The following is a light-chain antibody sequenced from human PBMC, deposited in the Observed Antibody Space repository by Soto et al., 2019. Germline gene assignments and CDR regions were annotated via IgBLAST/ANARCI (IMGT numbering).Light chain of an antibody. CDR2: DAS. V-gene: IGKV1-5*01. Sequence: DIQMTQSPSTLSASVGDRVTITCRASQSISSWLAWYQQKPGKAPKLLIYDASSLESGVPSRFSGSGSGTEFTLTISSLQTDDFATYYCQQYNSYVGTFGQGTKVEIK. CDR1: QSISSW. CDR3: QQYNSYVGT. J-gene: IGKJ1*01.